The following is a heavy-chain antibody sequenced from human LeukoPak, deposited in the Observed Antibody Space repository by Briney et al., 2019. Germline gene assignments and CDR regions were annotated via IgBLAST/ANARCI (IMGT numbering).Heavy chain of an antibody. CDR3: TGSGWYKY. CDR1: GFTFSDYA. D-gene: IGHD6-19*01. V-gene: IGHV3-49*04. J-gene: IGHJ4*02. CDR2: IRSKAYGGTT. Sequence: GGSLRLSCTASGFTFSDYAMSWVRQAPGKGLEWVGFIRSKAYGGTTEYAASVKGRFTISRDDSKSIAYLQMNSLKTEDTAVYYCTGSGWYKYWGQGTLVTVSS.